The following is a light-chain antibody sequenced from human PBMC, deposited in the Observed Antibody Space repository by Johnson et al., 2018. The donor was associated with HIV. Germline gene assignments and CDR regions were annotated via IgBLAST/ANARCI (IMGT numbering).Light chain of an antibody. CDR3: GTWDSSLSKV. Sequence: QSVLTQPPSVSAAPGQKVTISCSGSSSNIGNNYVSWYQQLPGTAPKLLIYDNNKRPSGIPDRFSGSKSGTSATLGITGLQTGDEADYYCGTWDSSLSKVFGTETKVTVL. CDR2: DNN. J-gene: IGLJ1*01. CDR1: SSNIGNNY. V-gene: IGLV1-51*01.